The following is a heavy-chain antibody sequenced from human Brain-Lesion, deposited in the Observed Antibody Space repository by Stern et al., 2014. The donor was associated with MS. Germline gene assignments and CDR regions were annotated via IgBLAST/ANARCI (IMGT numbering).Heavy chain of an antibody. CDR3: GRVDCSGTNCFYYYYGMDV. J-gene: IGHJ6*02. CDR2: ISVGTDYI. D-gene: IGHD2-2*01. Sequence: EDQLVESGGGLVKPGGSLRLSCEASGFTFNSYSMNWVRQAPGKGLEWVSSISVGTDYIYYADSVKGRFPISRDNAKNSLFLQMNTLRAEDTGVYYCGRVDCSGTNCFYYYYGMDVWGQGTTVTVSS. V-gene: IGHV3-21*01. CDR1: GFTFNSYS.